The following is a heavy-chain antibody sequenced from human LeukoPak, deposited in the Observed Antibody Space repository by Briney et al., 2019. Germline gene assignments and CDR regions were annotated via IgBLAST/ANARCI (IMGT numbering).Heavy chain of an antibody. CDR1: GFTFSSYW. J-gene: IGHJ4*02. D-gene: IGHD6-19*01. V-gene: IGHV3-7*01. CDR2: IKQDGSEK. Sequence: PGGSLRLSCAASGFTFSSYWMSWVRQAPGKGLEWVANIKQDGSEKYYVDSVKGRFTISRDNAKNSLYLQMNSLRAEDTAVYYCARDRDSSGWIPTCDYWGQGTLVTVSS. CDR3: ARDRDSSGWIPTCDY.